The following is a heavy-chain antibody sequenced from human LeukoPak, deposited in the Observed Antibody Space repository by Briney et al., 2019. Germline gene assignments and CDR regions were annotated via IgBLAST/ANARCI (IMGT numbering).Heavy chain of an antibody. CDR3: ATNSQFGMDV. D-gene: IGHD2/OR15-2a*01. J-gene: IGHJ6*02. Sequence: KPSETLSLTCAVYGGSFSGYYWSWIRQPPGKGLEWIGEINHSGNTNYNPSLKSRLTISVDTSKNQFSLKVSSVTAADTAVYYCATNSQFGMDVWGQGTTVTVS. CDR1: GGSFSGYY. V-gene: IGHV4-34*01. CDR2: INHSGNT.